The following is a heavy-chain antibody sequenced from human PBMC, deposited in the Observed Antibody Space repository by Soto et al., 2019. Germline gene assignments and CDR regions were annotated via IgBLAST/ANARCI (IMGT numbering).Heavy chain of an antibody. V-gene: IGHV2-5*02. CDR1: GFSLSTSGVG. Sequence: QITLKESGPTLVKPTQTLTLTCTFSGFSLSTSGVGVGWIRQPPGKALEWLALIYWDDDKRYSPSLKSRLTITKDTSKNQVVLTMTNMDPVDTATYYCAHSSWWEPPPTYSFDYWGQGTLVTVSS. CDR2: IYWDDDK. J-gene: IGHJ4*02. CDR3: AHSSWWEPPPTYSFDY. D-gene: IGHD1-26*01.